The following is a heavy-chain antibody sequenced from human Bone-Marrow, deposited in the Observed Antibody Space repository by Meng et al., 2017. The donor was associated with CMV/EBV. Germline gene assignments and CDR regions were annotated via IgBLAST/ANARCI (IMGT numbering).Heavy chain of an antibody. CDR1: GFTFSSYA. CDR3: AREPYDFWSGYYND. CDR2: ISYDGSNK. Sequence: GESLKISCAASGFTFSSYAMHWVRQAPGKGLEWVAVISYDGSNKYYADSVKGRFTISRDNSKNTLYLQMNSLRAEDTAVYYCAREPYDFWSGYYNDWGQGKRVNGAS. V-gene: IGHV3-30-3*01. J-gene: IGHJ4*02. D-gene: IGHD3-3*01.